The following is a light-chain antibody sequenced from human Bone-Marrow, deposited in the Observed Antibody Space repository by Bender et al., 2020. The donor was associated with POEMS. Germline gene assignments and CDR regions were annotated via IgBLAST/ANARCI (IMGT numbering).Light chain of an antibody. CDR1: SSDFGNYNL. CDR3: CSYTSETTVL. Sequence: QSALTQPASVSGSPGQSITISCTGTSSDFGNYNLVSWYQQHPGKAPKLLIFEVTKRPSGVSSRFSASKSGNAASLTISGLQAEDEADYYCCSYTSETTVLFGGGTRLAVL. J-gene: IGLJ2*01. CDR2: EVT. V-gene: IGLV2-23*01.